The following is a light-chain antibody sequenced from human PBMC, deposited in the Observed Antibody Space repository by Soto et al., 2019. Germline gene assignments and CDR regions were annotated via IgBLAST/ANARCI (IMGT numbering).Light chain of an antibody. CDR2: AAY. CDR1: QSISSY. V-gene: IGKV1-39*01. Sequence: DIQMTQSPSSLSASVGDRVTITCRASQSISSYLNWYQQKPGKAPKLLIYAAYSLQSGVPSRFSGSGSGTDFTLTISSLQPEDFATYYCQQSYSIWTFGQGTKVEIK. CDR3: QQSYSIWT. J-gene: IGKJ1*01.